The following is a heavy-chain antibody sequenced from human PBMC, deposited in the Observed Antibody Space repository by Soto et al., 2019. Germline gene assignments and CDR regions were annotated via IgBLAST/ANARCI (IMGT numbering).Heavy chain of an antibody. CDR2: ISAYNGNT. V-gene: IGHV1-18*01. J-gene: IGHJ6*02. CDR3: ARENMRQPRPTYYYYGMDV. Sequence: ASVKVSCKASGYTFTSYGISWVRQAPGQGLEWMGWISAYNGNTNYAQKLQGRVTMTTDTSTSTAYMELRSLRSDDTAVYYCARENMRQPRPTYYYYGMDVWGQGTTVTVSS. CDR1: GYTFTSYG.